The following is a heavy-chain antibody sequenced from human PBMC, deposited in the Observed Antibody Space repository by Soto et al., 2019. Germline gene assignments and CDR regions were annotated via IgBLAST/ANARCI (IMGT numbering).Heavy chain of an antibody. CDR2: IYPGDSDT. D-gene: IGHD1-26*01. CDR1: GYSFTKYW. Sequence: EVQLAQSGAEVKKPGESLKISCNGSGYSFTKYWIGWVRQMPGKGLEWMGIIYPGDSDTRYSPSFQGQVIISADKSINTAYLQWSSLQASDTAIYYCARSYSGTYPPPYYFDYWGQGTLVTVSS. J-gene: IGHJ4*02. CDR3: ARSYSGTYPPPYYFDY. V-gene: IGHV5-51*01.